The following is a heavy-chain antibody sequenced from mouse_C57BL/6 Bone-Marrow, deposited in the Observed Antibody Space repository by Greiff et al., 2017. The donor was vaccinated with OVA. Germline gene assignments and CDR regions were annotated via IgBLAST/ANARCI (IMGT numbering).Heavy chain of an antibody. Sequence: DVKLVESEGGLVQPGSSLKLSCTASGFTFSDYYMAWVRQVPEKGLEWVANINYDGSSTYYLDSLKSRFIISRDNAKNILYLQMSSLKSEDTATYYCARENYSNPYYFDCWGQGTTLTVSS. D-gene: IGHD2-5*01. V-gene: IGHV5-16*01. CDR2: INYDGSST. CDR3: ARENYSNPYYFDC. J-gene: IGHJ2*01. CDR1: GFTFSDYY.